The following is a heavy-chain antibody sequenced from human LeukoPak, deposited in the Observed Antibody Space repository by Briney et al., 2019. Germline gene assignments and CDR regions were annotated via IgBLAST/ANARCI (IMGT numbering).Heavy chain of an antibody. CDR3: AKDRLIVALSHVTDAFGI. J-gene: IGHJ3*02. CDR2: ISGSGGST. V-gene: IGHV3-23*01. CDR1: GFTFSNYA. D-gene: IGHD6-6*01. Sequence: GGSLRLSCAASGFTFSNYAMSWVRQAPGKGLEWVSAISGSGGSTYYAYSVRGRFTISRDNSKNTLYLQMNSLRAEDTALYYCAKDRLIVALSHVTDAFGIWGQGTMLTVSS.